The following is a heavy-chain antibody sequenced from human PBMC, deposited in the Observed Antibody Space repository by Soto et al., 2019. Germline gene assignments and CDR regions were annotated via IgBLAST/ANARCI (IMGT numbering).Heavy chain of an antibody. CDR3: AREVAAAGRYYYGMDV. D-gene: IGHD6-13*01. J-gene: IGHJ6*02. V-gene: IGHV3-74*01. CDR2: INSDGSST. Sequence: GGSLRLSCAASGFTFSSYWMHWVRQAPGKGLVWVSRINSDGSSTSYADSVKGRFTISRDNAKNTLYLQMNSLRAEDTAVYYCAREVAAAGRYYYGMDVWGQGTTVTVSS. CDR1: GFTFSSYW.